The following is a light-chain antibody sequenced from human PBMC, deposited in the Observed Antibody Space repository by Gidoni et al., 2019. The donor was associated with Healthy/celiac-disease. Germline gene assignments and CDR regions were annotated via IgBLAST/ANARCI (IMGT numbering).Light chain of an antibody. CDR3: QVWDSSSDHVV. CDR1: NIGSKR. V-gene: IGLV3-21*02. Sequence: SYVLTQPPSVSVAPGQTARSTCGGNNIGSKRVHWYQQKPGQAPVLVVYDDSYRLSGIPERFSGANSGNTATLTISRVEAGDEADYYCQVWDSSSDHVVFGGGTKLTV. CDR2: DDS. J-gene: IGLJ2*01.